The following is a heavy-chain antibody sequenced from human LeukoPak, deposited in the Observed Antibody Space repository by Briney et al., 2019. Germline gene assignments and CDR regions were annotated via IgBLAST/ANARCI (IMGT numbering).Heavy chain of an antibody. CDR2: IYTSGST. V-gene: IGHV4-4*09. Sequence: SETLSLTCTVSGGSISSYYWSWIRQPPGKGLEWIGYIYTSGSTNYNPSLKSRVTISVDTSKNQFSLKLSSVTAADTAVYYCARNTWGEVVPAASSLFGYYYYYMDVWGKGTTVTVSS. CDR1: GGSISSYY. J-gene: IGHJ6*03. CDR3: ARNTWGEVVPAASSLFGYYYYYMDV. D-gene: IGHD2-2*01.